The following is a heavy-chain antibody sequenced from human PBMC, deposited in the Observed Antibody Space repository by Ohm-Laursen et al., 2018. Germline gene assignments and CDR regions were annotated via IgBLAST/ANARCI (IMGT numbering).Heavy chain of an antibody. CDR2: IYYSGST. V-gene: IGHV4-59*01. Sequence: TLSLTCTVSGGSISSYYWSWIRQPPGKGLEWIGYIYYSGSTNYNPSLKSRVTISVDTSKNQFSLKLSSVTAADTAVYYCARDRDWGGFDYWGQGTLVTVSS. CDR1: GGSISSYY. D-gene: IGHD7-27*01. CDR3: ARDRDWGGFDY. J-gene: IGHJ4*02.